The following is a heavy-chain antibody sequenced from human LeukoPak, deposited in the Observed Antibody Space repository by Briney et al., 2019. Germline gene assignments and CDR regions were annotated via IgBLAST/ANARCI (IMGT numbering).Heavy chain of an antibody. CDR1: GFTVSSYA. Sequence: GGSLRLSCAASGFTVSSYAMSWVRQAQGKGLEWVSAISGSGGSTYYADSVKGRFTISRDNSKNTLDLQMDSLRAEDTAEYYCAKDKDTAMVNVNWFDPWGQGTLVTVSS. J-gene: IGHJ5*02. D-gene: IGHD5-18*01. CDR3: AKDKDTAMVNVNWFDP. V-gene: IGHV3-23*01. CDR2: ISGSGGST.